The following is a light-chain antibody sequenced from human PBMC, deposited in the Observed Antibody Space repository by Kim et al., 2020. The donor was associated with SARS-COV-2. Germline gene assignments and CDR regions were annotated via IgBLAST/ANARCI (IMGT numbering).Light chain of an antibody. Sequence: ASVKVTCPLSSGHSTYAIAWHQQQPEKGPRYLMTLNTDGSHTKGDGIPDRFSGSSSGAERYLTISSLQSEDEADYYCQTWATGIRVFGGGTKLTVL. J-gene: IGLJ3*02. V-gene: IGLV4-69*01. CDR1: SGHSTYA. CDR3: QTWATGIRV. CDR2: LNTDGSH.